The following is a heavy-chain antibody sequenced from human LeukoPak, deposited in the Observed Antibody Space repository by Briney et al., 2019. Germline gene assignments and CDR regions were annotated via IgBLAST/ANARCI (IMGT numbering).Heavy chain of an antibody. J-gene: IGHJ4*02. Sequence: SETLSLTCPLSGGSNSSSRYFWGWIRQPPGKGLEWIGSIYYSGSTYYNPSLKSRVTISVHTSKNQFSLKLSSVTAADTAVYYCATLVDVTHYQPCYWGQRSMVSVSS. D-gene: IGHD3-22*01. CDR1: GGSNSSSRYF. CDR2: IYYSGST. CDR3: ATLVDVTHYQPCY. V-gene: IGHV4-39*01.